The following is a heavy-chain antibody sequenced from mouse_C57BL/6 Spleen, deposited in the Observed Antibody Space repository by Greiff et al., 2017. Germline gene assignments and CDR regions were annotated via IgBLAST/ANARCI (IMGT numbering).Heavy chain of an antibody. Sequence: QVQLQQSGPELVKPGASVKLSCKASGYTFTSYDINWVKPRPGQGLEWIGWIYPRAGSTKYNEKFKGKATLTVDTSSSTAYMELHSLTSEDSAVYYCAMGGFYAMDYWGQGTSVTVSS. CDR2: IYPRAGST. V-gene: IGHV1-85*01. CDR3: AMGGFYAMDY. J-gene: IGHJ4*01. CDR1: GYTFTSYD.